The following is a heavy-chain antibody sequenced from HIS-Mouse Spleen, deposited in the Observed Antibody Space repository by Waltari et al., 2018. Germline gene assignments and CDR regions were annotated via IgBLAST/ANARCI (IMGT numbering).Heavy chain of an antibody. D-gene: IGHD1-26*01. CDR3: ARDLDSGSYYYYYYGMDV. Sequence: EVQLVESGGGLVQPGGSLRLSCAASGFTFSSYSMNWVGQAPGTGLEWVSYISSSSSTIYYADSVKGRFTISRDNAKNSLYLQMNSLRAEDTAVYYCARDLDSGSYYYYYYGMDVWGQGTTVTVSS. J-gene: IGHJ6*02. V-gene: IGHV3-48*01. CDR1: GFTFSSYS. CDR2: ISSSSSTI.